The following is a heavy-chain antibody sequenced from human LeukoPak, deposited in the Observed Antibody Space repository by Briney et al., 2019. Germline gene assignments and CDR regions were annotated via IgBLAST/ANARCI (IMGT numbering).Heavy chain of an antibody. J-gene: IGHJ3*02. CDR2: KYYSGSA. V-gene: IGHV4-31*03. Sequence: PSETLSLTCSVSGVSISDGRYYWTWLRQHPGEGLEWIGYKYYSGSAKYNPSLKSRLTISVDPSKNQFSLQLRSVTAADAAMYYCATPYCSGISCLDVFNMWGQGTMVTVSS. CDR1: GVSISDGRYY. CDR3: ATPYCSGISCLDVFNM. D-gene: IGHD2-15*01.